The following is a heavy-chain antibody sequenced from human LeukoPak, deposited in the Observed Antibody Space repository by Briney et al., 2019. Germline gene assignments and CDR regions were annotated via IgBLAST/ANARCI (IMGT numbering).Heavy chain of an antibody. V-gene: IGHV1-2*02. D-gene: IGHD6-13*01. CDR3: ASSIAAAGAHYYYYYMDV. CDR1: GYTFTGYY. J-gene: IGHJ6*03. Sequence: ASVKVSCKASGYTFTGYYMHWVRQAPAQGLEWMGWINPNSGGTNYAQKFQGRVTMTRDTSISTAYMELSRLRSDDTAVYYCASSIAAAGAHYYYYYMDVWGKGTTVTVSS. CDR2: INPNSGGT.